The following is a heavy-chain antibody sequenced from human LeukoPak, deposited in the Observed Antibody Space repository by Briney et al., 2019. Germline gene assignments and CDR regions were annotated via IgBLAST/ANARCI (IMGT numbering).Heavy chain of an antibody. CDR3: ARSRISHYWYFDL. J-gene: IGHJ2*01. Sequence: SETLSLTCTLSGGSISSSSYYWGWIRQPPGKGLEWIGSINYSGSTFYNPSLESRVTISGETSKNQFSLKLSSVTAADTAVYYCARSRISHYWYFDLWGRGTLVTVSS. V-gene: IGHV4-39*01. CDR2: INYSGST. CDR1: GGSISSSSYY. D-gene: IGHD2/OR15-2a*01.